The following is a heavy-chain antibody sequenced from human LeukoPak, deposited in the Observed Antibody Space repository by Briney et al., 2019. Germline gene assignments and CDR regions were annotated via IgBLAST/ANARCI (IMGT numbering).Heavy chain of an antibody. V-gene: IGHV3-30*02. CDR2: IRYDGSNK. CDR1: GFTFSSYG. J-gene: IGHJ4*02. CDR3: AKADRRDYYDSSGYYYVADY. Sequence: PGGSLRLSCAASGFTFSSYGMHWVRQAPGKGLEWVAFIRYDGSNKYYADSVKGRFTISRDNSKNTLYLQMNSLRAEDTAVYYCAKADRRDYYDSSGYYYVADYWGQGTLVTVSS. D-gene: IGHD3-22*01.